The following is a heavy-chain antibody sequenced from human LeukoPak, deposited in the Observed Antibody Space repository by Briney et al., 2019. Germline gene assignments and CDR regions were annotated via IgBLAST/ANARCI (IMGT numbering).Heavy chain of an antibody. Sequence: SETLSLTCAVSGGSISSGGYSWSWIRQPPGKGLEWIGYIYHSGSTYYNPSLKSRVTISVDRSKNLFSLKVNSVTAADTAVYYCASLHQVRLNAAFDIWDQGTMVTVSS. V-gene: IGHV4-30-2*01. CDR3: ASLHQVRLNAAFDI. J-gene: IGHJ3*02. D-gene: IGHD2-2*01. CDR2: IYHSGST. CDR1: GGSISSGGYS.